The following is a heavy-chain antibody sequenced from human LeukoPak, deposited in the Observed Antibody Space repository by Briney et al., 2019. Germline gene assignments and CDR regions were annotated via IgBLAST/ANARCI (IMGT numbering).Heavy chain of an antibody. CDR2: IKQDGSEK. D-gene: IGHD6-6*01. V-gene: IGHV3-7*01. Sequence: GGSLRLSCAASGFTFSDYYMSWIRQAPGKRLEWVANIKQDGSEKYYVDSVKGRFTISRDNAKNSLYLQMNSLRAEDTAVYYCARVGSSSSNPFDYWGQGTLVTVSS. J-gene: IGHJ4*02. CDR1: GFTFSDYY. CDR3: ARVGSSSSNPFDY.